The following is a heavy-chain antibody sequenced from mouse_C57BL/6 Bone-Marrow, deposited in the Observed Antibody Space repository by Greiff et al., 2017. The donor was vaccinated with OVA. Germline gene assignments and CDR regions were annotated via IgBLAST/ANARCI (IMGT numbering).Heavy chain of an antibody. CDR1: GYTFTDYD. D-gene: IGHD1-1*01. CDR2: IDPETGGT. CDR3: TRYGSSYWYFDV. Sequence: VQLQQSGAELVRPGASVTLSCKASGYTFTDYDMHWVKQTPVHGLEWIGAIDPETGGTAYNQKFKGKAILTADKSSSTAYMELRSLTSEDAAVYYCTRYGSSYWYFDVWGTGTTVTVSS. V-gene: IGHV1-15*01. J-gene: IGHJ1*03.